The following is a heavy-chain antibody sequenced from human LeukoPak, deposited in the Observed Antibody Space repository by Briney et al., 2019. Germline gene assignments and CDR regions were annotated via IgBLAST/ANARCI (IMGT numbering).Heavy chain of an antibody. D-gene: IGHD6-19*01. CDR1: GYTFIGYY. Sequence: ASVKVSCKASGYTFIGYYMHWVRQAPGQGLEWMGWMNPNSGNTGYAQKFQGRVTMTRNTSISTAYMELSSLRSEDTAVYYCARGGQWLVNTLDYWGQGTLVTVSS. CDR2: MNPNSGNT. V-gene: IGHV1-8*02. J-gene: IGHJ4*02. CDR3: ARGGQWLVNTLDY.